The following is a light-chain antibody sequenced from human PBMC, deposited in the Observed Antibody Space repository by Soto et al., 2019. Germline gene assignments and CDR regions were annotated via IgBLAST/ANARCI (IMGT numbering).Light chain of an antibody. CDR2: EVS. Sequence: QSALTQPASVSGSPGQSITISCTGTSSAVGGYNYVSWYQQHPGKAPKLMIYEVSNRPSGVSNRFSGSKSGNTASLTISGLQAEDEADYYCSSYTSSSPYVFGTGTKLTVL. V-gene: IGLV2-14*01. J-gene: IGLJ1*01. CDR1: SSAVGGYNY. CDR3: SSYTSSSPYV.